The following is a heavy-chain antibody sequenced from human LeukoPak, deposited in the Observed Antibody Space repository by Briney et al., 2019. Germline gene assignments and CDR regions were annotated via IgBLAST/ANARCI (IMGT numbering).Heavy chain of an antibody. CDR1: VFTFSIYS. D-gene: IGHD3-10*02. V-gene: IGHV3-48*04. Sequence: GGSLRLSCASSVFTFSIYSMNCVRHARGKGLECVSYISSRSSTIYYADALKGRFTVSRDNAKNSLYLQMKSQRAEDAAVYYCAELGITMIGGVWGKGTTVTISS. CDR2: ISSRSSTI. CDR3: AELGITMIGGV. J-gene: IGHJ6*04.